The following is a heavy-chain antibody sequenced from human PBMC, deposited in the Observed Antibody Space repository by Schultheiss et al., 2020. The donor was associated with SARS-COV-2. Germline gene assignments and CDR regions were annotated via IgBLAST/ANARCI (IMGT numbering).Heavy chain of an antibody. CDR3: ARDQWLVKSSKLVPRNDKTGYGYNWFDP. V-gene: IGHV4-61*01. Sequence: SETLSLTCTVSGGSVSSGSDHWSWIRQPPGKGLEWIGYIYYSGSTNYNPSLKSRVTISVDTSKNQFSLKLSSVTAADTAVYYCARDQWLVKSSKLVPRNDKTGYGYNWFDPWGQGTLVTVSS. CDR1: GGSVSSGSDH. J-gene: IGHJ5*02. D-gene: IGHD6-19*01. CDR2: IYYSGST.